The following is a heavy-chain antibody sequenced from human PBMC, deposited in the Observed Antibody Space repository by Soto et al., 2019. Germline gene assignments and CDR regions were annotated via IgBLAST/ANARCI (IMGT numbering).Heavy chain of an antibody. CDR3: ARDPSGWGLDI. CDR1: GFIFSSYA. V-gene: IGHV3-13*01. J-gene: IGHJ3*02. Sequence: VQLVESGGGLVQPGGSLRLACAASGFIFSSYAMHWFRQATGKDLEWVSAIGTAGDTHYLASVKGRFTISRDNDRNSLYLQMNSLTAGDTAVYYCARDPSGWGLDIWGQGTMVTVSS. D-gene: IGHD6-19*01. CDR2: IGTAGDT.